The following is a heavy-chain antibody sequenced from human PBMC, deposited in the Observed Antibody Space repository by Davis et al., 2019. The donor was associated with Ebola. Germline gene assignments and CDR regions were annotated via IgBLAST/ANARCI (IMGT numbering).Heavy chain of an antibody. D-gene: IGHD2-2*01. V-gene: IGHV4-59*05. Sequence: SETLSLTCTVSGGSTSSYYWSWIRQPPGKGLEWIGSIYYSGSTYYNPSLKSRVTISVDTSKNQFSLKLSSVTAADTAVYYCAVPAADVGMDVWGQGTTVTVSS. CDR1: GGSTSSYY. CDR3: AVPAADVGMDV. CDR2: IYYSGST. J-gene: IGHJ6*02.